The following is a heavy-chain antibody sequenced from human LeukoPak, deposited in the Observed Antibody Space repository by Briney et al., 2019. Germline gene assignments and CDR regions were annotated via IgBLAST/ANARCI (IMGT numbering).Heavy chain of an antibody. CDR1: GASISSYS. Sequence: PSETLSLICTVSGASISSYSWSWIRHSAGKGLEWIGLVYMSGATNYNPSLKSRVTMSVDTSKNQFSLKVTSVTAADTGVYYCARDLSGNSDYWGQGTLVIVYS. CDR2: VYMSGAT. V-gene: IGHV4-4*07. J-gene: IGHJ4*02. D-gene: IGHD4-23*01. CDR3: ARDLSGNSDY.